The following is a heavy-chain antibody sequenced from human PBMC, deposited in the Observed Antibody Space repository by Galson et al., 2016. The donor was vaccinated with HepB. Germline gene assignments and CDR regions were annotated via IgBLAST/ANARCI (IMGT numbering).Heavy chain of an antibody. D-gene: IGHD6-25*01. Sequence: SVKVSCKASAYTFTGYGISWVRQAPGQGLEWMGWISAYNGDTKYAQKFQGRVTMTTDTSTSKAYMELRSLRSDDTAVYYCARYRAATAYSDFWGQGTLVTVSS. V-gene: IGHV1-18*01. CDR1: AYTFTGYG. CDR2: ISAYNGDT. CDR3: ARYRAATAYSDF. J-gene: IGHJ4*02.